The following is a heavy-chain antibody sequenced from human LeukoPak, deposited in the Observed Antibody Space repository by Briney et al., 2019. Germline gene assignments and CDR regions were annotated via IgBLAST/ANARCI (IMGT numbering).Heavy chain of an antibody. CDR1: GFNFTNAW. V-gene: IGHV3-15*01. D-gene: IGHD5-12*01. CDR3: TDPPTSL. Sequence: GGSLRLSCAASGFNFTNAWVSWVRHAPGKRLEWLGRIKSKADGGTTVHAAPVKDRFAISRDDSKNTLFLQMNSLKTEDTAVYYCTDPPTSLWGQGIVVTVSS. CDR2: IKSKADGGTT. J-gene: IGHJ4*02.